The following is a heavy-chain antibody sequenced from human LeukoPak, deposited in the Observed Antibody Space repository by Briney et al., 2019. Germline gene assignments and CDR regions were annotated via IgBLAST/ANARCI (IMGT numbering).Heavy chain of an antibody. V-gene: IGHV3-30*18. J-gene: IGHJ4*02. CDR3: AKKRRDYYGDPLGLDY. CDR2: ISYDGSNK. Sequence: GGSLRLSCAASGFTFSNYGMHWVRQAPGKGLEWVAVISYDGSNKFYADSVKGRFTISRDNSKNTVYVQMNSLRGEDTAVYYCAKKRRDYYGDPLGLDYWGQGTLVTVSS. D-gene: IGHD4-17*01. CDR1: GFTFSNYG.